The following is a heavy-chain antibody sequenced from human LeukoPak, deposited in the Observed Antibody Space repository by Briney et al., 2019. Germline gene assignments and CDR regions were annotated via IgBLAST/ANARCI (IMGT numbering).Heavy chain of an antibody. CDR2: IKQDGSEK. J-gene: IGHJ4*02. Sequence: GGSLRLSCEASGLTFSRYWMTWVRQAPGKGLEWVANIKQDGSEKYYVDSVKGRFTISRDNAKNTLYVQMNSLRAEDTAVYYCARERSSGFDYWGQGTLVTVSS. CDR3: ARERSSGFDY. CDR1: GLTFSRYW. V-gene: IGHV3-7*01. D-gene: IGHD6-19*01.